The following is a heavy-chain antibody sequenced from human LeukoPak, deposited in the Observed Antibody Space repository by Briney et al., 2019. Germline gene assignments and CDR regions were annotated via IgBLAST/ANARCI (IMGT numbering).Heavy chain of an antibody. CDR3: ARCRSYSSGSYYGWHPQNFDY. J-gene: IGHJ4*02. CDR2: INHSGST. V-gene: IGHV4-34*01. CDR1: GGSFSGYY. Sequence: SETLSLTCAVYGGSFSGYYWSWIRQPPGKGLGWIGEINHSGSTNYNPSLKSRVTISVDTSKNQFSLKLSSVTAADTAVYYCARCRSYSSGSYYGWHPQNFDYWGQGTLVTVSS. D-gene: IGHD3-10*01.